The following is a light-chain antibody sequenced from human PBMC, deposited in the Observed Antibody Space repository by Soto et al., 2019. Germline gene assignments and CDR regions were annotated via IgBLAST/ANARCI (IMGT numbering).Light chain of an antibody. J-gene: IGKJ5*01. CDR2: GAS. V-gene: IGKV3-20*01. Sequence: EVVLTQSPGTLSLSPGERATLSCRASQSVAGSLLAWYQQKPGQAPRLLIYGASCRATGSPDRFSGSGSGTDFTLTISRLDPEDFAVYYCQQYGSSPITFGQGTRLEIK. CDR3: QQYGSSPIT. CDR1: QSVAGSL.